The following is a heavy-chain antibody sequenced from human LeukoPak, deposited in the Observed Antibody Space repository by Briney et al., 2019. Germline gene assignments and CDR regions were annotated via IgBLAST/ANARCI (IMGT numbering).Heavy chain of an antibody. J-gene: IGHJ6*02. V-gene: IGHV3-11*05. CDR1: GFTFCDYY. Sequence: PGGSLRLSCAASGFTFCDYYMGWIRQAPGKGLEWVSYISSSSSYTNYADSVKGRFTISRDNAKNSLYLQMNSLRAEDTAVYYCARDQREQLPPMGYYYYGMDVWGQGTTVTVSS. D-gene: IGHD2-2*01. CDR2: ISSSSSYT. CDR3: ARDQREQLPPMGYYYYGMDV.